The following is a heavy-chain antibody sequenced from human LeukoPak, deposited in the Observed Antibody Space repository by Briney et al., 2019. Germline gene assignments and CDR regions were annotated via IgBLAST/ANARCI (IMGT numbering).Heavy chain of an antibody. CDR1: GYTFVSYW. Sequence: GESLKISCKDFGYTFVSYWIGWVRQMPGKGLEWMGIIYPGDSDTRYSPSFQGQVTISADKSISTAYLQWSSLKASDTAMYYCVRPLNGGNVYWGQGTLVTVSS. J-gene: IGHJ4*02. D-gene: IGHD4-23*01. V-gene: IGHV5-51*01. CDR3: VRPLNGGNVY. CDR2: IYPGDSDT.